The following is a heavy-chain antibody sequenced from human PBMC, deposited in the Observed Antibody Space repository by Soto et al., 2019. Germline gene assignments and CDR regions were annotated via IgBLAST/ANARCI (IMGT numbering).Heavy chain of an antibody. D-gene: IGHD2-15*01. V-gene: IGHV5-51*01. CDR1: GYSFTSYW. CDR3: ARLEYCSGGSCYSDYHYGMDV. CDR2: IYPGDSDT. J-gene: IGHJ6*02. Sequence: PGESLKISCNGSGYSFTSYWLGWVRQMPGKGLEWMGIIYPGDSDTRYSPSFQGQVTISADKSISTAYLQWSSLKASDTAMYYCARLEYCSGGSCYSDYHYGMDVWGQGTTVTVSS.